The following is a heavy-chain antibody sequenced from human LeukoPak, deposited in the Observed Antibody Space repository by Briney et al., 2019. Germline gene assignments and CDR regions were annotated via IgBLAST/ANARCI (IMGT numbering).Heavy chain of an antibody. CDR3: AKDDTGFIVVVPAAIWVY. V-gene: IGHV3-23*01. J-gene: IGHJ4*02. CDR2: ISGSGGSS. Sequence: GWSLRLSCAAPGFTFSSYAMSWVRQAPGKGLEWVSDISGSGGSSYYADSVKGRFTISRDNSKNTLYLQMNSLRAEDTAVYYCAKDDTGFIVVVPAAIWVYWGQGTLVTVSS. D-gene: IGHD2-2*01. CDR1: GFTFSSYA.